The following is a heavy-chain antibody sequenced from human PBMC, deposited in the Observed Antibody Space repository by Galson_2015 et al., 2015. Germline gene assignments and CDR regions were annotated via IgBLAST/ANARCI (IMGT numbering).Heavy chain of an antibody. V-gene: IGHV3-66*01. Sequence: SLRLSCAASGFTVSSNYMSWVRQAPGKGLEWVSVIYSGGGTYYADSVKGRFTISRDNSKNTLHLQMNSLRAEDTAVYYCARDRGPTDFWSGYFGYWGQGTLVTVSS. CDR3: ARDRGPTDFWSGYFGY. D-gene: IGHD3-3*01. CDR1: GFTVSSNY. CDR2: IYSGGGT. J-gene: IGHJ4*02.